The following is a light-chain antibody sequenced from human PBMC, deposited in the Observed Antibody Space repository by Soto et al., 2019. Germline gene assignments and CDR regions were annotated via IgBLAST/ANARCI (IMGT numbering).Light chain of an antibody. CDR2: AAS. Sequence: IQMTQSPSTLSASVGDRVTITCRASQDIRSDLGWYQQKPGKAPKLLIYAASSLQSGVPSRFSGSGSGTDFTLTISSLQPEDFATYYCLQDYNYPYTFGQGTRLEIK. V-gene: IGKV1-6*01. J-gene: IGKJ2*01. CDR3: LQDYNYPYT. CDR1: QDIRSD.